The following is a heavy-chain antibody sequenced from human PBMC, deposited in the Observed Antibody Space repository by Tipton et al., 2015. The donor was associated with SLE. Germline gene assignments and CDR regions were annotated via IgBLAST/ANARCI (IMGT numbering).Heavy chain of an antibody. Sequence: TLSLTCTVSGGSISSYYWSWIRQPPGKGLEWIGYIYTSGSTNYNPSLQSRVTISVDTSKNQFSLKLSSVTAADTAVYYCARDDPTGDAFDIWGQGTMVTVSS. J-gene: IGHJ3*02. CDR3: ARDDPTGDAFDI. CDR1: GGSISSYY. V-gene: IGHV4-4*08. CDR2: IYTSGST. D-gene: IGHD4-17*01.